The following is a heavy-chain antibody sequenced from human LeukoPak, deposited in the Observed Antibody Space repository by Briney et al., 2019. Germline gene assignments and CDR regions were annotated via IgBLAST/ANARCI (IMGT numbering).Heavy chain of an antibody. Sequence: GASVKVSCKASGYTFTGYYIHWMRQAPGQGLEWMGVTNPRGGSTTYAQKFQGRVTMSRDTSTSTVHMELSSLRFEDTAVYYCARETYNNYSGMDVWGQGTTVTVSS. CDR1: GYTFTGYY. CDR2: TNPRGGST. V-gene: IGHV1-46*01. D-gene: IGHD5-24*01. CDR3: ARETYNNYSGMDV. J-gene: IGHJ6*02.